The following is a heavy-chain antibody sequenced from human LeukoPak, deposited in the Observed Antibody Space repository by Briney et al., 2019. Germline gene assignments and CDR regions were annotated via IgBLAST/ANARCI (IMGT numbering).Heavy chain of an antibody. V-gene: IGHV4-59*01. Sequence: SETLSLTCILSGGFIGSYFWSWIRQTPGKGLEWIGYIYNSGSTNYNPSLKSRVTISADTSKNQLSLNLTSVTAADTALYYRARGGDYGGNIDIWGQGTMVTVSS. CDR2: IYNSGST. CDR3: ARGGDYGGNIDI. D-gene: IGHD4-23*01. CDR1: GGFIGSYF. J-gene: IGHJ3*02.